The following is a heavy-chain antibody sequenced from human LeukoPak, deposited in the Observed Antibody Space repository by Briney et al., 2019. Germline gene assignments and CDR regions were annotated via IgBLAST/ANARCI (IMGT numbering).Heavy chain of an antibody. Sequence: GWCLRLSCAASGFTFSSYAMHWVRRAPGKGLAWVAVISYDGSIKYYADSVKGRFTISRDNSKNTMYLQMNSLRTEDTAVYFCARETPATTAFDYWGQGTLVTVSS. D-gene: IGHD5-12*01. CDR3: ARETPATTAFDY. CDR2: ISYDGSIK. V-gene: IGHV3-30-3*01. CDR1: GFTFSSYA. J-gene: IGHJ4*02.